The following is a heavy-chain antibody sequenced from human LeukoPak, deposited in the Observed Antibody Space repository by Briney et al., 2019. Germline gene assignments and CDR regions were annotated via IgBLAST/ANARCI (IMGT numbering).Heavy chain of an antibody. J-gene: IGHJ4*02. CDR1: GYTFTSYS. CDR2: ISAYNGNT. D-gene: IGHD1-26*01. V-gene: IGHV1-18*01. Sequence: ASVKVSCKASGYTFTSYSFSWVRQAPGQGLEWLGWISAYNGNTNYAQKIQGRVTMTTDTSTSTTYMELRSLKSDDTAVYYCARVVTGSYNIDYWGQGTLVTVSS. CDR3: ARVVTGSYNIDY.